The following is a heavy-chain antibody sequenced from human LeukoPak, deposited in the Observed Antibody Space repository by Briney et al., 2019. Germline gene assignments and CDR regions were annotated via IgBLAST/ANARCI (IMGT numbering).Heavy chain of an antibody. Sequence: GGSLRLSCSASGFTFSSYAMHWVRQAPGEGLEYVSAISSNGGSTYYADSVKGRFTISRDNSKNTLYLQMSSLRAEDTAVYYWVKGLGYCSDGSCYTATDYWGQGTLVTVSS. CDR3: VKGLGYCSDGSCYTATDY. J-gene: IGHJ4*02. CDR1: GFTFSSYA. V-gene: IGHV3-64D*06. D-gene: IGHD2-15*01. CDR2: ISSNGGST.